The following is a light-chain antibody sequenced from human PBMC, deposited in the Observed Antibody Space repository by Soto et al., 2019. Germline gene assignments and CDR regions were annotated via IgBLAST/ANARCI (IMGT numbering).Light chain of an antibody. V-gene: IGLV2-14*03. CDR1: SSDVGGYNY. J-gene: IGLJ1*01. CDR3: SSYTTSNTRQIV. Sequence: QSALNQPASVSGSPGQSITISCTGTSSDVGGYNYVSWYQHHPGKAPKLIIYDVSDRPSGVSNRFSGSKSGNTASLTISGLQPEDEADYYCSSYTTSNTRQIVFGTGTRSPS. CDR2: DVS.